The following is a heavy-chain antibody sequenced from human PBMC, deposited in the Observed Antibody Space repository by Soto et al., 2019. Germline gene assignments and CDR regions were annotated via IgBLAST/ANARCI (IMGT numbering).Heavy chain of an antibody. CDR1: GFTFSSYA. Sequence: GSLRLSCAASGFTFSSYATTWVRQAPGKGLEWVSTISGTGTTTYYADSVKGRFTISRDNSKNALYLQMNSLRTEDTAVYYCVKAVYLLDFDYWGQGTLVTVSS. V-gene: IGHV3-23*01. CDR3: VKAVYLLDFDY. J-gene: IGHJ4*02. CDR2: ISGTGTTT. D-gene: IGHD2-8*01.